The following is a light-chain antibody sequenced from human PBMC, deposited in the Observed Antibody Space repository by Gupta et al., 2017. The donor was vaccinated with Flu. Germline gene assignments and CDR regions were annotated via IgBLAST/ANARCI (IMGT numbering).Light chain of an antibody. J-gene: IGLJ3*02. CDR2: KNN. CDR1: SNNGGKE. CDR3: AVWDSSLSAQV. Sequence: QAWRTQPPSVSTGLRQTATTTCTGNSNNGGKEAAWLQQHQGHPPKLLSYKNNNRPSGISERFSASRSGNTASLTITGLQSEDEATYYCAVWDSSLSAQVFGGGTKLTVL. V-gene: IGLV10-54*04.